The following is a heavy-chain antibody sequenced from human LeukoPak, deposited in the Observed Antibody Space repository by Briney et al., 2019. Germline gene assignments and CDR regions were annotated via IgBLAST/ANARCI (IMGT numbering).Heavy chain of an antibody. D-gene: IGHD6-6*01. CDR3: SSRVFDY. CDR1: GGSFSGYY. CDR2: INHSGST. V-gene: IGHV4-34*01. J-gene: IGHJ4*02. Sequence: TETLSLTCAVYGGSFSGYYWSWIRQPPGKGLEWIGEINHSGSTNYNPSLKSRVTISVDTSKNQFSLKLSSVTAADTAVYSSSSRVFDYWGQGTLVTVSS.